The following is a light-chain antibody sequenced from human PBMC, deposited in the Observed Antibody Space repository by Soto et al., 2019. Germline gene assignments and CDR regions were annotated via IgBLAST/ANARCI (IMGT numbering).Light chain of an antibody. CDR2: AAS. J-gene: IGKJ1*01. CDR1: QSISGF. CDR3: QQSSDTPPWT. V-gene: IGKV1-39*01. Sequence: DIQMTQSPSSLSASIGDRVTITCRASQSISGFLNWYQQKPGRAPQLLIYAASSLQSGVPSRFSGSGSRTEFTLTISSLQPEDFAVYYCQQSSDTPPWTFGQGTKVDIK.